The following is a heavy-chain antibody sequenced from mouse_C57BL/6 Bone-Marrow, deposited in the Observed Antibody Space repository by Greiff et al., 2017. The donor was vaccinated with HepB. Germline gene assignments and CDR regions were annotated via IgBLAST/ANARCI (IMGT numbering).Heavy chain of an antibody. Sequence: EVKLMESGGGLVKPGGSLKLSCAASGFTFSDYGMHWVRQAPGKGLEWVAYISSGGSTIYYADTVKGRFTISRDNAKNTLFLQMTSLRSEDTAMYYCARGDYWGQGTTLTVSS. CDR1: GFTFSDYG. V-gene: IGHV5-17*01. CDR2: ISSGGSTI. J-gene: IGHJ2*01. CDR3: ARGDY.